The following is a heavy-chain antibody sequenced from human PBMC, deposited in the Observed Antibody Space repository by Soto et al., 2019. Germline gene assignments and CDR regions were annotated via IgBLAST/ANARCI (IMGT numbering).Heavy chain of an antibody. CDR1: GGSISSGGYY. CDR2: IYYSGST. J-gene: IGHJ4*02. D-gene: IGHD2-8*01. CDR3: ARSPLVSVLFDY. Sequence: SETLSLTCTVSGGSISSGGYYWSWIRQHPGKGLEWIGYIYYSGSTYYNPSLKSRVTISVDTSKNQFSLKLSSVTAADTAVYYCARSPLVSVLFDYWGQGTLVTVSS. V-gene: IGHV4-31*03.